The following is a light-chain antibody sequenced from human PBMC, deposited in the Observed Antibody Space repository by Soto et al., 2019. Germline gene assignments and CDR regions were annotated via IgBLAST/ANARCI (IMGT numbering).Light chain of an antibody. CDR2: DAS. J-gene: IGKJ1*01. V-gene: IGKV3-11*01. CDR3: QQRSSWPRT. CDR1: QSVSSY. Sequence: EIVLTQSPATLSLSPGERATLACRASQSVSSYLAWYQQKPGQAPRVVIYDASNRATGIPPRFSGSGSGTDFTLTISSLGPEDYAVYYCQQRSSWPRTFGQGTKVDIK.